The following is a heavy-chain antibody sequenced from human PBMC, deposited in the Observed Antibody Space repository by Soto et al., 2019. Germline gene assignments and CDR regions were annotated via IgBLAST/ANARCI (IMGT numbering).Heavy chain of an antibody. V-gene: IGHV3-23*01. CDR1: GFTFNNYA. Sequence: EVQLLESGGGLEQPGGSLRLSCVVSGFTFNNYAMSWVRQAPGKGLEWVSAISAGGSSRYYAASLQGRFTISRDNSKNTLYLQISSLRADETAIYYCARLTTIGGETVTLGYFDLWGRGSLVTVS. D-gene: IGHD3-3*01. CDR3: ARLTTIGGETVTLGYFDL. CDR2: ISAGGSSR. J-gene: IGHJ2*01.